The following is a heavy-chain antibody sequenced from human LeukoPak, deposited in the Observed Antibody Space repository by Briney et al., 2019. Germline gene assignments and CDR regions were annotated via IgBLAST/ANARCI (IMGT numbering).Heavy chain of an antibody. Sequence: PGGSPRLSCAASEFTFNNHAMHWVRQAPGKGLEWVAAISYDGRNKYYADSVKGRFTISRDNSKNTLNLQMNSLRTEDTAVFYCAKPRDIDSWAFDVWGQGTMVTVSS. CDR1: EFTFNNHA. V-gene: IGHV3-30*18. D-gene: IGHD2-15*01. CDR2: ISYDGRNK. CDR3: AKPRDIDSWAFDV. J-gene: IGHJ3*01.